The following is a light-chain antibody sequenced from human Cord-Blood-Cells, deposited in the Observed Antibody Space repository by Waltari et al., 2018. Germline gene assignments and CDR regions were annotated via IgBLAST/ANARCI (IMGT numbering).Light chain of an antibody. V-gene: IGKV1-5*03. Sequence: DIQMTQSPSTLSASVGDRVTITCRASQSISSWLAWYQQKPGKAPKLLIYKAFSLESVVPSRFSGSGSRTEFTLTISSLQPDDFATYYCQQYNSYSYTFGQGTKLEIK. CDR1: QSISSW. CDR3: QQYNSYSYT. CDR2: KAF. J-gene: IGKJ2*01.